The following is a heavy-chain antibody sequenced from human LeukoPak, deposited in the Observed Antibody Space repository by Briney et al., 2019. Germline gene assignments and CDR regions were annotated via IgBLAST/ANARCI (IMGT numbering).Heavy chain of an antibody. CDR1: GFTFSSYA. V-gene: IGHV3-23*01. CDR3: AKTSRNGQTTYYFDY. Sequence: GGPLRLSCAASGFTFSSYAMSWVRQAPGKGLEWVSDISGSGGNTYYADSVKGRFTISRDNSKNTLYLQMNSLRAEDTAVYFCAKTSRNGQTTYYFDYWGQGTLVTVSS. CDR2: ISGSGGNT. J-gene: IGHJ4*02. D-gene: IGHD1-1*01.